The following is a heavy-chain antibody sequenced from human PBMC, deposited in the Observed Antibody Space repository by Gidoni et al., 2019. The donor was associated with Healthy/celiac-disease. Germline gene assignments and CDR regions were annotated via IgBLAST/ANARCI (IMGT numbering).Heavy chain of an antibody. CDR2: ISYDGSNK. Sequence: TFSSYGMHWVRQAPGKGLEWVAVISYDGSNKYYADSVKGRFTISRDNSKNTLYLQMNSLRAEDTAVYYCAKSTYYYDSSGYYYFDYWGQGPLVTVSS. CDR3: AKSTYYYDSSGYYYFDY. CDR1: TFSSYG. D-gene: IGHD3-22*01. J-gene: IGHJ4*02. V-gene: IGHV3-30*18.